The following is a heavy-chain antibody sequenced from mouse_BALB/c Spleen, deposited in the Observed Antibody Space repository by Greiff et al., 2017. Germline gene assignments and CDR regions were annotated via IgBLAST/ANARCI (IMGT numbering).Heavy chain of an antibody. Sequence: QVQLQQSGPGLVQPSQSLSITCTVSGFSLTSYGVHRVRQSPGRGLEWLGVIWSGGSTDYNAAFISRLSISKDNSKSQVFFKMNSLQANDTAIYYCARVLYDDDILYAMEDWGQGTSVTVSA. CDR3: ARVLYDDDILYAMED. CDR1: GFSLTSYG. J-gene: IGHJ4*01. V-gene: IGHV2-2*02. CDR2: IWSGGST. D-gene: IGHD2-4*01.